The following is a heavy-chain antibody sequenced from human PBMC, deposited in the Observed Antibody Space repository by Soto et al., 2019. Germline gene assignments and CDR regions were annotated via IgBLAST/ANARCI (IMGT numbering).Heavy chain of an antibody. CDR2: ISAYNGNT. CDR3: VVAAHPYYFDY. J-gene: IGHJ4*02. CDR1: GYTFTSYG. V-gene: IGHV1-18*01. D-gene: IGHD2-15*01. Sequence: QVQLVQSGAEVKKPGASVKVSCKASGYTFTSYGISWVRQAPGQGLEWMGWISAYNGNTNYAEKLQGRLTMTTDTATGTDYRELRSRRSDDTAVYYCVVAAHPYYFDYCGQGTLVTVSS.